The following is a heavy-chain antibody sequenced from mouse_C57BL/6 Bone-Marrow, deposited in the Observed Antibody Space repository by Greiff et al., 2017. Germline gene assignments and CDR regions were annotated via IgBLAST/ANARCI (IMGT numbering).Heavy chain of an antibody. J-gene: IGHJ2*01. Sequence: EVKLVESGGGLVKPGGSLKLSCAASGFTFSDYGMHWVRQAPEKGLEWVAYISRGSSTIYYADTVKGRFTISRDNAKNTLFLQMTSLRSEDTAMYYCARNYYGSSRDYWGQGTTLTVSS. CDR1: GFTFSDYG. D-gene: IGHD1-1*01. V-gene: IGHV5-17*01. CDR2: ISRGSSTI. CDR3: ARNYYGSSRDY.